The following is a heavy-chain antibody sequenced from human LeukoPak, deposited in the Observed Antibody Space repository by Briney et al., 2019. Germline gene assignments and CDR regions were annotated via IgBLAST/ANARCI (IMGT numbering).Heavy chain of an antibody. J-gene: IGHJ4*02. Sequence: ASVKVSCKASGYTFTTYAMHWVRQAPGQGLEWMGWINAGNGNTKYSRKFQGRVTITRDTSASTAYMELSSLRSEDTAVYYCARSYCSGGRCYWYYFDYWGQGALVTVSS. CDR1: GYTFTTYA. CDR2: INAGNGNT. CDR3: ARSYCSGGRCYWYYFDY. V-gene: IGHV1-3*01. D-gene: IGHD2-15*01.